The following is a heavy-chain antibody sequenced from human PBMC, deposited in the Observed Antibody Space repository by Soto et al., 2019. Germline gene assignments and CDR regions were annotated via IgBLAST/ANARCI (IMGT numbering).Heavy chain of an antibody. CDR2: IYPGDSDT. J-gene: IGHJ6*02. CDR3: GRKRYGGEYYYGMDV. Sequence: GESLKISCKGSGYSFTSYWIGWARQMPGKGLEWMGIIYPGDSDTRYSPSFQGQVTISADKSISTAYMQWSSLKASDTAMYYYGRKRYGGEYYYGMDVWGQGTTVTVSS. D-gene: IGHD3-16*01. CDR1: GYSFTSYW. V-gene: IGHV5-51*01.